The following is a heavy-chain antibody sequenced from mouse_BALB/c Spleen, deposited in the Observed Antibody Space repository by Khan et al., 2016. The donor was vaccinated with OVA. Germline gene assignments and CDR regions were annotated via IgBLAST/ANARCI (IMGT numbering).Heavy chain of an antibody. V-gene: IGHV2-9*02. J-gene: IGHJ2*01. CDR3: ARDREPDYVDY. CDR2: IWAGGST. CDR1: GFSLTSHG. Sequence: VKLQESGPGLVAPSQSLSITCTVSGFSLTSHGVHWVRQPPGKGLEWLGVIWAGGSTNYNSALMSRLSISKDSSKSQVFLKMNSLQTDDTGMYYCARDREPDYVDYWGQGTTLTVSS.